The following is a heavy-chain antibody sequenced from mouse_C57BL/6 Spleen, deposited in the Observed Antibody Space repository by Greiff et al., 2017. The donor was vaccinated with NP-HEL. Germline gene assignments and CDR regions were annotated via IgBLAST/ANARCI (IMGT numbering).Heavy chain of an antibody. D-gene: IGHD2-5*01. Sequence: VQLQESGPELVKPGASVKISCKASGYSFTSYYIHWVKQRPGQGLEWIGWIYPGSGNTKYNEKFKGKATLTADTSSSTAYMQLSSLTSEDSAVYYCARRSYYSNAWFAYWGQGTLVTVSA. V-gene: IGHV1-66*01. CDR1: GYSFTSYY. J-gene: IGHJ3*01. CDR3: ARRSYYSNAWFAY. CDR2: IYPGSGNT.